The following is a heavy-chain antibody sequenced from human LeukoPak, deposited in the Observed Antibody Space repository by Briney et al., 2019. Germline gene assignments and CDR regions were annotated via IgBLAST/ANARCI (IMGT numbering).Heavy chain of an antibody. CDR1: GGSLSSGGYY. CDR2: IYYSGST. CDR3: ARSPSYYHDSSAYLDY. D-gene: IGHD3-22*01. J-gene: IGHJ4*02. V-gene: IGHV4-31*03. Sequence: PSETLSLTCTVSGGSLSSGGYYWSWIRQHPGKGLEWIGYIYYSGSTYYNPSLKSRVTMSVDTSKNQFSLKVKSVTAADTAVYYCARSPSYYHDSSAYLDYWGQGTLVTVSS.